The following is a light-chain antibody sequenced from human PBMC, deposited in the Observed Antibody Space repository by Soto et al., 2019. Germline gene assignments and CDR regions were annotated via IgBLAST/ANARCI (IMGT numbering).Light chain of an antibody. J-gene: IGKJ4*01. V-gene: IGKV3-11*01. CDR2: DAS. CDR1: QRVSSS. CDR3: QQRSSWPLT. Sequence: EIVLTQSPATLSLSPGERATLSCRASQRVSSSLAWYQQKPGQTPRLLIYDASNRATGIPARFSGSGSGTDFTLTVSSLEPEDFAVYYCQQRSSWPLTFGGGTKVAIK.